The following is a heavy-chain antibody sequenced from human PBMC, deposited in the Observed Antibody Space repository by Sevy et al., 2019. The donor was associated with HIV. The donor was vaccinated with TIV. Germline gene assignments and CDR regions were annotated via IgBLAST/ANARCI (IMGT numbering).Heavy chain of an antibody. D-gene: IGHD2-2*01. J-gene: IGHJ6*02. CDR3: ARDGTVVVPAAMGWDYYYYGMDV. CDR2: INSDGSST. Sequence: GGSLRLSCAASGFTFSSYWMHWVRQAPGKGLVWVSRINSDGSSTSYADSVKGRFTISRDNAKNTLYLQMNSLRAEDKAVYYCARDGTVVVPAAMGWDYYYYGMDVWGQGTTVTVSS. V-gene: IGHV3-74*01. CDR1: GFTFSSYW.